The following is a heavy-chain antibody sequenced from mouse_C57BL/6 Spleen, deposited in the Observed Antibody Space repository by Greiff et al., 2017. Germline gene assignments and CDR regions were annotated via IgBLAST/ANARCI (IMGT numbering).Heavy chain of an antibody. CDR2: IHPNSGST. V-gene: IGHV1-64*01. J-gene: IGHJ1*03. CDR1: GYTFTSYW. D-gene: IGHD2-2*01. Sequence: VQLQQPGAELVKPGASVKLSCKASGYTFTSYWMHWVKQRPGQGLEWIGMIHPNSGSTNYNEKFKSKATLTVDKSSSTAYMQLSSLTSEDSAVYYCAREVTSRYFDVWGTGTTVTGAS. CDR3: AREVTSRYFDV.